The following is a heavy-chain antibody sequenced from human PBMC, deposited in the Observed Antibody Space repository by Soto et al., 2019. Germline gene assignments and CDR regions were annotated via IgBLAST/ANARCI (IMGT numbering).Heavy chain of an antibody. V-gene: IGHV4-59*01. J-gene: IGHJ3*02. CDR1: GDSISGFY. CDR3: ARVWGGAFDI. D-gene: IGHD3-10*01. CDR2: IYYSGST. Sequence: SETLSLTCTVSGDSISGFYWSWIRQPPGKGLEWIGYIYYSGSTNYNPSLKSRVTISVDTSKNQFSLRLSSVTAADTAVYYCARVWGGAFDIWGQGTMVTVSS.